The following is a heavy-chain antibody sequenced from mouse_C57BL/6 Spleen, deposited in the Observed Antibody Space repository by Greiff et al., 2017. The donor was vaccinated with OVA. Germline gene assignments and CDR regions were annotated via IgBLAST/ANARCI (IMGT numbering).Heavy chain of an antibody. CDR3: ARGPYGSSYYYAMDY. CDR1: GYTFTSYW. J-gene: IGHJ4*01. CDR2: IDPSDSYT. Sequence: QVQLQQSGAELVMPGASVKLSCKASGYTFTSYWMHWVKQRPGQGLEWIGEIDPSDSYTNYNQKFKGKSTLTVDKSSSTAYMQLSSLTSEDSAVYYCARGPYGSSYYYAMDYWGQGTSVTVSS. V-gene: IGHV1-69*01. D-gene: IGHD1-1*01.